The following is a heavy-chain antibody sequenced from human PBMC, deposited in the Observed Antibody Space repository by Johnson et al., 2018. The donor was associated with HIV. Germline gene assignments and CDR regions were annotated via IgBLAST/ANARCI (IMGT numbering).Heavy chain of an antibody. D-gene: IGHD3-3*01. CDR2: ISSSGSTM. CDR3: AKARFLEHAFDI. CDR1: GFTFSAYY. J-gene: IGHJ3*02. Sequence: VQLVESGGGVVQPERSLRLSCTTSGFTFSAYYMSWIRQAPGKGLECVSYISSSGSTMSYADSVKGRFTISRDNAKNSLYLQMNSLRAEDTALYYCAKARFLEHAFDIWGQGTMVTVSS. V-gene: IGHV3-11*04.